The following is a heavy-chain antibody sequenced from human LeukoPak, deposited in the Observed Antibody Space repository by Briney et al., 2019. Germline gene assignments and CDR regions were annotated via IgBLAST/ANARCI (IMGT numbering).Heavy chain of an antibody. V-gene: IGHV1/OR15-2*01. Sequence: ASVKVSCKASGYTFTGYYMHWVRQAPGQGLEWMGWISTYNENTKYSQKLQGRVTMTRDTSTSTAYMELRSLRSDDTAVYYCAGEGSSSLGYYYYYMDVWGKGTTVTVSS. J-gene: IGHJ6*03. D-gene: IGHD6-13*01. CDR1: GYTFTGYY. CDR3: AGEGSSSLGYYYYYMDV. CDR2: ISTYNENT.